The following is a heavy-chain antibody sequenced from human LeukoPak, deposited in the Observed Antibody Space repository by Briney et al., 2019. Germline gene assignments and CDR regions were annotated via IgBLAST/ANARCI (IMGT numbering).Heavy chain of an antibody. CDR1: GFTFSSYG. Sequence: GGSLRLSCAASGFTFSSYGMHWVRQAPGKGLEWVAVILSDGSKEFYTDSVKGRFTISRDNSKNTLYLQMNSLRAEDTAVYYCAKDRYYFDYWGQGTLVTVSS. V-gene: IGHV3-33*06. CDR2: ILSDGSKE. J-gene: IGHJ4*02. CDR3: AKDRYYFDY.